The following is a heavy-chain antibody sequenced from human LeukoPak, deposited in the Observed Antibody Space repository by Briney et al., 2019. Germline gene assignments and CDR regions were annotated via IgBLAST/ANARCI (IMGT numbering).Heavy chain of an antibody. D-gene: IGHD2-21*02. CDR3: ARTPYCGGDCYREFDY. J-gene: IGHJ4*02. CDR2: INSDGSST. CDR1: GFTFSSCW. V-gene: IGHV3-74*01. Sequence: PGGSLRLSCAASGFTFSSCWMHWVRQAPGKGLVWVSRINSDGSSTTYAASVKGRFTISRDTAKNTLYLQMNSLRAEDTAVYYCARTPYCGGDCYREFDYWGQGTLVTVSS.